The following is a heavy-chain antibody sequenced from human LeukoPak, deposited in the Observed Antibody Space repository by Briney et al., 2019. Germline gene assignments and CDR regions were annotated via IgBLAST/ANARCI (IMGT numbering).Heavy chain of an antibody. CDR3: ARVLTGGRAFVHEQLASLRSKYFDY. Sequence: PSQTLSLTCTVSGDSISSGGYYWSWIRQHPGKGLEWIGYIYYSGSTYYNPSLKSRVTISVDTSKNQFSLKLSSVTAADTAVYYCARVLTGGRAFVHEQLASLRSKYFDYWGQGTLVTVSS. CDR1: GDSISSGGYY. V-gene: IGHV4-31*03. D-gene: IGHD6-13*01. CDR2: IYYSGST. J-gene: IGHJ4*02.